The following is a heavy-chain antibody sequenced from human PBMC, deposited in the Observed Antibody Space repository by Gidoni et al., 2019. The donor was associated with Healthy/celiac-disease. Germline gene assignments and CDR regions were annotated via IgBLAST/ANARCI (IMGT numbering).Heavy chain of an antibody. CDR3: ARAAPSGGQVVVAATPCYFDY. CDR2: INHSGST. D-gene: IGHD2-15*01. CDR1: GGSFSGYY. Sequence: QVQLQQWGAGLLKPSETLSLPCAVYGGSFSGYYWSWIRQPPGKGLEWIGEINHSGSTNSNPSLKSRVTISVDTSKNQFSLKLSSVTAADTAVYYCARAAPSGGQVVVAATPCYFDYWGQGTLVTVSS. V-gene: IGHV4-34*01. J-gene: IGHJ4*02.